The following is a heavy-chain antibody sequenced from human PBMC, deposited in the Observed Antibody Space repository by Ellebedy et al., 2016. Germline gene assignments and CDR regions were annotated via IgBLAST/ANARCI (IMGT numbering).Heavy chain of an antibody. Sequence: GGSLRLSCAASGFTFSSYGMHWVRQAPGKGLEWVAVIWYDGSNKYYADSVKGRFTISRDNSKNTLYLQMNSLRAEDTAVYYCARGSPWNDGENWFDPWGQGTLVTVSS. J-gene: IGHJ5*02. CDR3: ARGSPWNDGENWFDP. CDR2: IWYDGSNK. D-gene: IGHD1-1*01. CDR1: GFTFSSYG. V-gene: IGHV3-33*08.